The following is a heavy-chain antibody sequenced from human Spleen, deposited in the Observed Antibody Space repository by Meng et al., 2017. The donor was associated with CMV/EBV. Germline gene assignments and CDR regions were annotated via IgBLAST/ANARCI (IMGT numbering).Heavy chain of an antibody. Sequence: SVKVSCKASGGTFSSYTFSWVRQAPGQGLEWMGRIVPILGMTNYAQRFQGRVTITADKSTSTAYMELSSLRSEDTAVYYCARGYPMVATPGTGGWFDPWGQGAQVTVSS. D-gene: IGHD4-23*01. CDR1: GGTFSSYT. CDR2: IVPILGMT. V-gene: IGHV1-69*02. CDR3: ARGYPMVATPGTGGWFDP. J-gene: IGHJ5*02.